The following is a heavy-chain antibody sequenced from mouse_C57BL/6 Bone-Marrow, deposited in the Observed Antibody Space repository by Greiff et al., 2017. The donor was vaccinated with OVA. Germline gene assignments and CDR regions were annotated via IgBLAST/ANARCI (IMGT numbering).Heavy chain of an antibody. J-gene: IGHJ2*01. Sequence: VHVKQSGAELVRPGASVKLSCTASGFNITDDYMHWVKQRPEQGLEWLGWIDPENGDTEYASKFQGKATITADTSSNTAYLQLSRRTSEDTAVYYCTSYGNFDYWGQGTTLTVSS. CDR2: IDPENGDT. V-gene: IGHV14-4*01. CDR3: TSYGNFDY. D-gene: IGHD2-1*01. CDR1: GFNITDDY.